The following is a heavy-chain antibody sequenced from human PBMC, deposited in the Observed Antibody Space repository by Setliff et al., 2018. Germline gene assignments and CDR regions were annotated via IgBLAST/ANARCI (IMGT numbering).Heavy chain of an antibody. CDR3: AKLRRNDL. CDR2: INPSGGST. J-gene: IGHJ4*02. CDR1: GYTFTSYY. V-gene: IGHV1-46*01. Sequence: ASVKVSCKASGYTFTSYYMHWVRQAPGQGLEWMGIINPSGGSTSYAQKFQCRVTMTRDTSTSTAYMELSSLRSEATAVYYCAKLRRNDLWGQGTMVTVSS.